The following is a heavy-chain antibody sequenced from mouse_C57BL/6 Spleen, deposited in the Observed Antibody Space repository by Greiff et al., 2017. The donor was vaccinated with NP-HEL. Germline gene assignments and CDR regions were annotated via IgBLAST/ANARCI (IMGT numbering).Heavy chain of an antibody. J-gene: IGHJ4*01. Sequence: VHLVESGAELVRPGASVTLSCKASGYTFTDYEMHWVKQTPVHGLEWIGAIDPETGGTACNQKFKGKAILTADKSSSTAYMELRSLTSEDSAVYYCTRYYSNYYEAMDYWGQGTSVTVSS. D-gene: IGHD2-5*01. CDR3: TRYYSNYYEAMDY. CDR2: IDPETGGT. CDR1: GYTFTDYE. V-gene: IGHV1-15*01.